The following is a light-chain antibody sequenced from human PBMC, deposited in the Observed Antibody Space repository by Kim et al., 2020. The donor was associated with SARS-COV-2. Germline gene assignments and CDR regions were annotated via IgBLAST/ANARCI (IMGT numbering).Light chain of an antibody. CDR3: QSYENNYGV. V-gene: IGLV6-57*03. J-gene: IGLJ3*02. Sequence: NFMLTQPHSVSESPGKTITISCTRSSGSIASNYVQWYQQRPGSAPTPVIYEDNQRPSGVPDRFSGSVDSSSNSASLTISGLRTEDEADYYCQSYENNYGVFGGGTKLTVL. CDR1: SGSIASNY. CDR2: EDN.